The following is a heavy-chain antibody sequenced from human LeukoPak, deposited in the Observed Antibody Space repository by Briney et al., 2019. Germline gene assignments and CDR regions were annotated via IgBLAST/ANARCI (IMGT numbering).Heavy chain of an antibody. D-gene: IGHD1-1*01. CDR1: GFTFSSYG. CDR3: ARDHTDTTGDY. V-gene: IGHV3-33*01. J-gene: IGHJ4*02. Sequence: GRSLRPSCAASGFTFSSYGMHWVRQAPGKGLEWVAVIWYDGSNKYYADSVKGRFTISRDNSKNTLYLQMNSLRAEDTAVYYCARDHTDTTGDYWGQGALVTVSS. CDR2: IWYDGSNK.